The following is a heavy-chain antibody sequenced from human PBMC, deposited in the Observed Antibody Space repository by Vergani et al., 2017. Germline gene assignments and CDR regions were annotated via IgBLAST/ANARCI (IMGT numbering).Heavy chain of an antibody. V-gene: IGHV4-39*01. CDR2: IYYSGST. CDR1: GGSISSSSYY. Sequence: QLQLQESGPGLVKPSETLSLTCTVSGGSISSSSYYWGWIRQPPGKGLEWIGSIYYSGSTYYNPSLKSRVPISVDTSKNQFSQKLSSVTAADTAVYYWAGMVPYDDYVWGSCPPVLWGQGTLVTVSS. J-gene: IGHJ4*02. D-gene: IGHD3-16*01. CDR3: AGMVPYDDYVWGSCPPVL.